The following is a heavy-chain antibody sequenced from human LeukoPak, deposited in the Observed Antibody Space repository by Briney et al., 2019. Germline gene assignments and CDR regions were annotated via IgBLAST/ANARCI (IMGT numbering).Heavy chain of an antibody. CDR2: IYTSGST. J-gene: IGHJ5*02. D-gene: IGHD3-10*01. V-gene: IGHV4-59*10. CDR3: ARIYYSRFDP. Sequence: SETLSLTCAVYGGSFSGYYWSWIRQPAGMGLEWIGRIYTSGSTNYNPSLKSRVTMSVDTSKNQFSLKLNSVTAADTAVYYCARIYYSRFDPWGQGTLVTVSS. CDR1: GGSFSGYY.